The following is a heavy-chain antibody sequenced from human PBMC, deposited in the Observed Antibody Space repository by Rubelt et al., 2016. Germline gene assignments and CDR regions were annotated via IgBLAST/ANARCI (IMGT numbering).Heavy chain of an antibody. V-gene: IGHV4-59*01. CDR2: VFYSGST. CDR1: GDSIRKYY. J-gene: IGHJ4*02. CDR3: ARGPATAYGNLDY. D-gene: IGHD6-13*01. Sequence: QVQLQGSGPGLVKPSETLSLTCTVSGDSIRKYYWSWIRQPPGKGPEWIGYVFYSGSTNYNPSLKSRVTISIDTSTSQFSLRLTSMTAADTAVYYCARGPATAYGNLDYWGQGTLVTVPS.